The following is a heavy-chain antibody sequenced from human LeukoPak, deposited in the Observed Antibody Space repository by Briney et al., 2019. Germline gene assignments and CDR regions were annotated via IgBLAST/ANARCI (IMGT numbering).Heavy chain of an antibody. J-gene: IGHJ4*02. D-gene: IGHD6-13*01. Sequence: QPGGSLRLSCAASGFTFSSYAMSWVRQAPGKGLEWVSGITGSGGSTYYADSVKGRFTISRDNSKNTLYLQMNSLRAEDTAVYYCAKPSLFSSSWFLDYWGQGTLVTVSS. CDR1: GFTFSSYA. CDR3: AKPSLFSSSWFLDY. CDR2: ITGSGGST. V-gene: IGHV3-23*01.